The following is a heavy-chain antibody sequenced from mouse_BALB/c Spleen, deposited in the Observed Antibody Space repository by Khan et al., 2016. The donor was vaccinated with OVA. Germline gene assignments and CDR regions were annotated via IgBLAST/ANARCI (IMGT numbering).Heavy chain of an antibody. V-gene: IGHV5-12*02. Sequence: EVELVESGGGLVQPGGSLKLSCATSGFTFSDYFMYWVRQTPEKRLEWVAYISNVGGRTYYPDTVKGRFTISSNHAKNTLHLKMSRQEYADTAMYYYESTGYGKGDALDYWGQGTSVTVSS. CDR2: ISNVGGRT. CDR1: GFTFSDYF. CDR3: ESTGYGKGDALDY. J-gene: IGHJ4*01. D-gene: IGHD2-10*02.